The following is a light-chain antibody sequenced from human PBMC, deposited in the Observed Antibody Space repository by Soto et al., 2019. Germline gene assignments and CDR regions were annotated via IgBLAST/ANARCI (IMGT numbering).Light chain of an antibody. CDR3: LLSYSGARLYV. J-gene: IGLJ1*01. CDR2: DTS. Sequence: QAVVTQEPSLTVSPGGTVTLTCGSSTGTVTSGHYPYWFQQKPGQAPRALIYDTSNKHSWTPARFSGSLLGGKAALTLSGAQPEDEAEYYCLLSYSGARLYVFATGTKVTVL. CDR1: TGTVTSGHY. V-gene: IGLV7-46*01.